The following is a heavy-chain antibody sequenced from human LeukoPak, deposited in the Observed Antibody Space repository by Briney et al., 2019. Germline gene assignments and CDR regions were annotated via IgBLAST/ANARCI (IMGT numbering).Heavy chain of an antibody. J-gene: IGHJ4*02. CDR3: ARSYDSSGYYWGDFDY. Sequence: KPSETLSLTCNVSGGSIRGYYWSWIRQPPGKGLEWIGYIYSSGSTNYNPSLKSRVTMSVDTSKNQFSLKLSSVTAADTAVYYCARSYDSSGYYWGDFDYWGQGTLVTVSS. CDR2: IYSSGST. D-gene: IGHD3-22*01. CDR1: GGSIRGYY. V-gene: IGHV4-59*08.